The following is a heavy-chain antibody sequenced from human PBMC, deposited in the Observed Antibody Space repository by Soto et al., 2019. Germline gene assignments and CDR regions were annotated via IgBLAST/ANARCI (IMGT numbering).Heavy chain of an antibody. V-gene: IGHV3-23*01. CDR2: ISDSGGRT. D-gene: IGHD1-1*01. J-gene: IGHJ5*02. CDR1: GLTFSSYA. CDR3: GKSRNIHWQNWFDL. Sequence: EVQILESGGGLVQPGGSLRLSCAASGLTFSSYAMNWVRQAPGKGLAWVLIISDSGGRTYYADSVKGRFTISRDNSKNTLYLQMNSLRAEDTAMYYCGKSRNIHWQNWFDLWGQGTLVTVSS.